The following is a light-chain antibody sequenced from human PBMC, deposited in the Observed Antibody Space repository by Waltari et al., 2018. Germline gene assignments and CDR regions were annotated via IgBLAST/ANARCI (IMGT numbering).Light chain of an antibody. V-gene: IGLV2-23*01. CDR2: EGS. CDR1: SSDAGSYNL. CDR3: CSYVGSSSWV. J-gene: IGLJ3*02. Sequence: QSALTQPASVSGSPGQSLTISCTETSSDAGSYNLVSWYQQYPGKAPKLMIYEGSKRPSGVSNRFSGSKSANRASLTISGLQAEDEADYYCCSYVGSSSWVFGGGTKLTVL.